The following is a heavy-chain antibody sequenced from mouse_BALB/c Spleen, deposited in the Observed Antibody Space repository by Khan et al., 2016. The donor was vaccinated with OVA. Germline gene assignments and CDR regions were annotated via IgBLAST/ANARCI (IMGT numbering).Heavy chain of an antibody. CDR3: ARTGYYYFDY. J-gene: IGHJ2*01. Sequence: EVELVESGGGLVQPGGSRNLSCAASGFTFSGFGMHWVRQAPEKGLVWVAFISSDSSTIYYADTVKGRFTISRDNPKKTLFLQMTILRSEDTALYFCARTGYYYFDYWGQGTTLTVSS. CDR2: ISSDSSTI. V-gene: IGHV5-17*02. CDR1: GFTFSGFG. D-gene: IGHD2-3*01.